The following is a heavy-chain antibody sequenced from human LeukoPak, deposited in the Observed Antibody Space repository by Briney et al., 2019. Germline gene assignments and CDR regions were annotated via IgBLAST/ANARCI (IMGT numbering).Heavy chain of an antibody. D-gene: IGHD2-15*01. J-gene: IGHJ4*02. CDR1: GGSISSSSYY. Sequence: SETLSLTCTVSGGSISSSSYYWGWIRQPPGTGLEWLGSIYYSGSTYYNPSLKSRVTISVDTSKNQFSLKLSSVTAADTAVYYCARLIARVVAALSDYWGQGTLVTVSS. CDR3: ARLIARVVAALSDY. V-gene: IGHV4-39*01. CDR2: IYYSGST.